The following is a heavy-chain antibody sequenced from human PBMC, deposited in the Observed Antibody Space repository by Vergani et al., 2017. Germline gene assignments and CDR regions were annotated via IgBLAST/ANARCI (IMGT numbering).Heavy chain of an antibody. J-gene: IGHJ3*02. Sequence: QVQLQESGPGLVKPSQTLSLTCTVSGGSISSGSYYWSWIRQPAGKGLEWIGRIYTSGSTNYNPSLKSRVTISVDTSKNQFSLKLSSVIAADTAVYYCARDALDAFDIWGQGTMVTASS. CDR3: ARDALDAFDI. V-gene: IGHV4-61*02. CDR2: IYTSGST. CDR1: GGSISSGSYY.